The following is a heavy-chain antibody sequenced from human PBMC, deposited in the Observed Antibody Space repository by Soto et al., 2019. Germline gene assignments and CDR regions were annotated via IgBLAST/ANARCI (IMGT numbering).Heavy chain of an antibody. J-gene: IGHJ4*02. D-gene: IGHD3-3*01. CDR2: ISSSSSTI. CDR3: ASSDFWSGYRFAAFDY. V-gene: IGHV3-48*01. CDR1: GFTFSSYS. Sequence: GGSLRLSCAASGFTFSSYSMNWVRQAPGKGLEWVSYISSSSSTIYYADSVKGRFTISGDNAKNSLYLQMNSLRAEDTAVYYCASSDFWSGYRFAAFDYWGQGTLVTVSS.